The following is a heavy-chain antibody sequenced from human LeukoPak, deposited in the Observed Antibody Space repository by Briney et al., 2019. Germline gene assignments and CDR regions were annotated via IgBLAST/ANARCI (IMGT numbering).Heavy chain of an antibody. V-gene: IGHV4-34*01. Sequence: PSETLSLTCAVYGGSFSGYYWSWIRQPPGKGLERIGEINHSGSTNYNPSLKSRVTISVDTSKNQFSLKLSSVTAADTAVYYCVIGYYYHYWGQGTLVTVSS. CDR1: GGSFSGYY. CDR2: INHSGST. CDR3: VIGYYYHY. J-gene: IGHJ4*02.